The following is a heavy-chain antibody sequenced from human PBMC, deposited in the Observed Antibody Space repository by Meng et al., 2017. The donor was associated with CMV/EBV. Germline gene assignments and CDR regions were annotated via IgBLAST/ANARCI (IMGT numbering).Heavy chain of an antibody. CDR3: ARDRRWSGYYRHNWFDP. J-gene: IGHJ5*02. V-gene: IGHV3-66*02. CDR2: IYSGGNT. Sequence: GGSLRLSCAASGFTVSSNYMSWVRQAPGKGLEWVSVIYSGGNTYYADSVKGRFTISRDNSKITLYLQMNSLRAEDTAVYYCARDRRWSGYYRHNWFDPWGQGTLVTVSS. CDR1: GFTVSSNY. D-gene: IGHD3-3*01.